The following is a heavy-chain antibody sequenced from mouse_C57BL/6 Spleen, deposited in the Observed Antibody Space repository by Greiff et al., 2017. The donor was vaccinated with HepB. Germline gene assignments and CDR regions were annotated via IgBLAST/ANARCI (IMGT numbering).Heavy chain of an antibody. CDR3: ARGGQLRLPLDY. Sequence: VQLQQPGAELVKPGASVKLSCKASGYTFTSYWMHWVKQRPGQGLEWIGMIHPNSGSTNYNEKFKSKATLTVDKSSSTAYRQLSSLTSEDSAVYYCARGGQLRLPLDYWGQGTTLTVSS. CDR2: IHPNSGST. CDR1: GYTFTSYW. J-gene: IGHJ2*01. D-gene: IGHD3-2*02. V-gene: IGHV1-64*01.